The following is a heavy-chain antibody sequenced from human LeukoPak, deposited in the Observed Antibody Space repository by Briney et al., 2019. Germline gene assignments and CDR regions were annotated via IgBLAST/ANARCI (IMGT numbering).Heavy chain of an antibody. CDR3: ARHSYTSTWSPFDF. V-gene: IGHV4-39*01. Sequence: SETLSLTCTVSGGSISSSSYYWGWIRQPPGKGLEWIASIYYSGITFYNPPLKSRVTVSVDTSKNQFSVKLYSVTAADTAVYYCARHSYTSTWSPFDFWGQGTLVTVSS. CDR1: GGSISSSSYY. J-gene: IGHJ4*02. CDR2: IYYSGIT. D-gene: IGHD6-13*01.